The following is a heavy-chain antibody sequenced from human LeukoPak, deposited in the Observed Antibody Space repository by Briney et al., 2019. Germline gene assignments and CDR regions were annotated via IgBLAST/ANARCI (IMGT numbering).Heavy chain of an antibody. J-gene: IGHJ4*02. CDR1: GFSFSDYS. D-gene: IGHD3-10*02. V-gene: IGHV3-21*01. CDR3: ARDVRGGTYYDY. CDR2: IISGSGYI. Sequence: GGSLRLSCAASGFSFSDYSMTWVRQAPGKGLEWVSAIISGSGYICYADSVKGRFTISRDNAKNSLYLQMNSLRAEDTAVYYCARDVRGGTYYDYWGQGILVTVSS.